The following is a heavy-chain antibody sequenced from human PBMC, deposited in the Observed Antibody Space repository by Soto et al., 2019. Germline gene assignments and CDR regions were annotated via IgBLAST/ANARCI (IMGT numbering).Heavy chain of an antibody. D-gene: IGHD3-10*01. CDR1: GFTFSSYG. CDR3: AREVLLWFGKSSYYFDQ. Sequence: EVQLVESGGGLVQPGGSLRLSCAASGFTFSSYGMNWVRQAPGKGLEWVSYISSSDTTIYYADSVKGRFTISRDNAKNSLYLQMNSLRAEDTAVYYCAREVLLWFGKSSYYFDQWGQGTLVTVSS. CDR2: ISSSDTTI. V-gene: IGHV3-48*03. J-gene: IGHJ4*02.